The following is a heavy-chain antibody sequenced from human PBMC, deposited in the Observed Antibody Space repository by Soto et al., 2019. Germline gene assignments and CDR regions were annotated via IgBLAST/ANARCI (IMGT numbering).Heavy chain of an antibody. CDR3: ARVRSSTTSVYYYYMDL. CDR2: ISSNSRTI. V-gene: IGHV3-48*01. Sequence: GGSLRLSCAGSGFSFSTFGINWVRQAPGKGLEWVSYISSNSRTIYYADSVQGRFTISRDNAQNSLYLQMSSLTSEDTAIYFCARVRSSTTSVYYYYMDLWGKGTTVTVSS. J-gene: IGHJ6*03. D-gene: IGHD2-2*01. CDR1: GFSFSTFG.